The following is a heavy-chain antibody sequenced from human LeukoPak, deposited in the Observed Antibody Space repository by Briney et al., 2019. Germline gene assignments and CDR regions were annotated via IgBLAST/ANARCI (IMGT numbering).Heavy chain of an antibody. J-gene: IGHJ6*02. CDR3: ARDRVTVIPGTHYYYYGMDV. V-gene: IGHV1-8*03. CDR1: GYTFTSYD. Sequence: ASVKVSCKASGYTFTSYDINWVRQATGQGLEWMGWMNPNSGNTGYAQKFQGRVTITRNTSISTAYMELSRLRSDDTAVYYCARDRVTVIPGTHYYYYGMDVWGQGTTVTVSS. D-gene: IGHD1-14*01. CDR2: MNPNSGNT.